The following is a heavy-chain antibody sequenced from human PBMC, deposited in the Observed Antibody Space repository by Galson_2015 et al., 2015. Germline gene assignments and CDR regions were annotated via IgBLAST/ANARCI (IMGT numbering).Heavy chain of an antibody. CDR3: VRAPGGNYSY. CDR2: INQDGSQK. CDR1: GFTFSSFW. Sequence: SLRLSCAASGFTFSSFWMHWVRPAPGKGLEWVANINQDGSQKYFVDSVKGRFTISRDNAKNSLFLQMNSLRAEDTAVYYCVRAPGGNYSYWGQGILVTVSS. D-gene: IGHD1-26*01. J-gene: IGHJ4*02. V-gene: IGHV3-7*03.